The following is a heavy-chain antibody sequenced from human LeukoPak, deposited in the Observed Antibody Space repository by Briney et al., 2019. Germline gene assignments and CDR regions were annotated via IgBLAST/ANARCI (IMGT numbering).Heavy chain of an antibody. CDR1: GYTFTSYG. J-gene: IGHJ4*02. CDR3: ARVPWSSSWRAQLIG. V-gene: IGHV1-18*01. CDR2: ISAYNGNT. Sequence: ASVKVSCKASGYTFTSYGISWVRQAPGQGLEWMGWISAYNGNTNYAQKLQGRVTMTTDTSTSTAYMELRSLRSDDTAVYYCARVPWSSSWRAQLIGWGQGTLVTVSS. D-gene: IGHD6-13*01.